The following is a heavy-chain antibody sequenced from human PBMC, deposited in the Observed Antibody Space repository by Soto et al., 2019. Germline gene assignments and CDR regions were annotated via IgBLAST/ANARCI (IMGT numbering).Heavy chain of an antibody. J-gene: IGHJ6*02. CDR2: IYYSGIT. CDR1: GGSISSYY. Sequence: PSETLSLTCTVSGGSISSYYWSWIRQPPGKGLEWIGYIYYSGITNYNPSLKSRVTISVDTSKNQFSLKLSSVTAADTAVYYCASLAVAGTKGMDVWGQGTTVTVS. D-gene: IGHD6-19*01. CDR3: ASLAVAGTKGMDV. V-gene: IGHV4-59*01.